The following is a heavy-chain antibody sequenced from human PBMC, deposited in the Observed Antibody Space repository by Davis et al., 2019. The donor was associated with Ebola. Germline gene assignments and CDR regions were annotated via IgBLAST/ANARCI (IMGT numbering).Heavy chain of an antibody. J-gene: IGHJ1*01. CDR1: GYTFTSYG. D-gene: IGHD4-17*01. Sequence: ASVNVSCKVSGYTFTSYGISWVRQAPGQGLEWMGWISAYNGNTNYAQKLQGRVTMATDTSTSTAYMELRSLRSDDTAVYYCARDYGDYPEYFQHWGQGTLVTVSS. CDR3: ARDYGDYPEYFQH. CDR2: ISAYNGNT. V-gene: IGHV1-18*01.